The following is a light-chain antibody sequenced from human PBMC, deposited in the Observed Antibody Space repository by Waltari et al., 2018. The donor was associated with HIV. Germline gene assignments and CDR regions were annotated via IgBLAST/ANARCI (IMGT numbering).Light chain of an antibody. J-gene: IGKJ2*01. V-gene: IGKV1-9*01. CDR2: AGS. CDR3: QQIDSYPYT. CDR1: QDITTY. Sequence: DIQLTQSPSFLSASIGDRVTITCRASQDITTYLAWYQRHPGRAPRLLVYAGSTLETGVPSRFSGYGAGTEFTLTISGLLPEDFATYYCQQIDSYPYTFGQGTKLEIK.